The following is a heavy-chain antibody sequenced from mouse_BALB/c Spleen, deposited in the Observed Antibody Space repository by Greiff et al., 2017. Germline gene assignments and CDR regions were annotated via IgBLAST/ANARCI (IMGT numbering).Heavy chain of an antibody. CDR1: GYTFTSYW. V-gene: IGHV1-87*01. Sequence: VQLQQSGAELARPGASVKLSCKASGYTFTSYWMQWVKQRPGQGLEWIGAIYPGDGDTRYTQKFKGKATLTADKSSSTAYMQLSSLASEDSAVYYCARSFITTVVEGFAYWGQGTLVTVSA. D-gene: IGHD1-1*01. CDR3: ARSFITTVVEGFAY. CDR2: IYPGDGDT. J-gene: IGHJ3*01.